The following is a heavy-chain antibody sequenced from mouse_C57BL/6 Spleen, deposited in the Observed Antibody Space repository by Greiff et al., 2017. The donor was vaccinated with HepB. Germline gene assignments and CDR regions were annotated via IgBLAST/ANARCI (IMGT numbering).Heavy chain of an antibody. D-gene: IGHD3-1*01. V-gene: IGHV5-12*01. CDR3: ARGLWDYYAMDY. CDR1: GFTFSDYY. Sequence: EVKVVESGGGLVQPGGSLKLSCAASGFTFSDYYMYWVRQTPEKRLEWVAYISNGGGSTYYPDTVKGRFTISRDNAKNTLYLQMSRLKSEDTAMYYCARGLWDYYAMDYWGQGTSVTVSS. J-gene: IGHJ4*01. CDR2: ISNGGGST.